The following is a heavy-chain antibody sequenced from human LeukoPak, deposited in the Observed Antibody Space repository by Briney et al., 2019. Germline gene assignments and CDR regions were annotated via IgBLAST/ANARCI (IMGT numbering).Heavy chain of an antibody. J-gene: IGHJ5*02. V-gene: IGHV3-74*01. D-gene: IGHD3-10*01. CDR1: GFTFSSYW. CDR2: INSDGSST. Sequence: GGSLRLSCAASGFTFSSYWMHWVRQAPGKGLVWVSRINSDGSSTSYADSVKGRFTIPRDNAKNALYLQMDSLRAEDTAVYYCARALWFGERSWFDPWGQGTLVTVSS. CDR3: ARALWFGERSWFDP.